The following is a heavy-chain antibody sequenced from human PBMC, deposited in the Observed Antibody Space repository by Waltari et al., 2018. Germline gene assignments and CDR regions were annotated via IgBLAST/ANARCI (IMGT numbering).Heavy chain of an antibody. J-gene: IGHJ4*02. D-gene: IGHD4-4*01. Sequence: VQLVETGGGLVQPGGSLRLSCAASGFTFTPYALQWVRQAPGKGLEWISTISSDGDNTHYADSVKGRFTISRDDSKSTLSLQMNSLKIEDTAVYYCARDPSTVTTVDYWGQGVLVTVSS. CDR2: ISSDGDNT. CDR3: ARDPSTVTTVDY. CDR1: GFTFTPYA. V-gene: IGHV3-64*04.